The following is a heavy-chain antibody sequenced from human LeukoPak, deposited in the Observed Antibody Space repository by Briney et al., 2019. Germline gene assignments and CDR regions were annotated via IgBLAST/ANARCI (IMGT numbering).Heavy chain of an antibody. CDR1: GGSISSGDYY. CDR2: INHSGGT. V-gene: IGHV4-30-4*01. CDR3: VRVGPPYRSTWYNSPGYFHD. Sequence: PSQTLSLTCTVSGGSISSGDYYWSWIRQPPGKGLEWIGEINHSGGTNYNPSLKCGVTISGDTSRNQISLKLNSVTAADTAVYYCVRVGPPYRSTWYNSPGYFHDWGQGTLVTVSS. D-gene: IGHD6-13*01. J-gene: IGHJ1*01.